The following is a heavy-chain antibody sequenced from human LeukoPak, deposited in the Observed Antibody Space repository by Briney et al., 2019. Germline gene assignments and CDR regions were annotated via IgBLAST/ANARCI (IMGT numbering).Heavy chain of an antibody. CDR1: GGTFSNYA. J-gene: IGHJ3*02. D-gene: IGHD1-26*01. Sequence: ASVKVSCKASGGTFSNYAVSWVRQAPGQGFEWMGWISAYNGNTNYAQKLQGRVTMTTDTSTSTASMELRSLRSDDTAVYYCARVRVGATDAFDIWGQGTMVTVSS. CDR2: ISAYNGNT. V-gene: IGHV1-18*01. CDR3: ARVRVGATDAFDI.